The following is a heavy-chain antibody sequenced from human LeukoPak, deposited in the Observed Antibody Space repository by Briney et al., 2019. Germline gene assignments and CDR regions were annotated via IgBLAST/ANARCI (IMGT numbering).Heavy chain of an antibody. CDR3: AKSLAVWGSPDDY. CDR1: GFTFSSHA. J-gene: IGHJ4*02. D-gene: IGHD3-16*01. CDR2: LSGSGGNT. Sequence: GGSLRLSCTASGFTFSSHAMSWVRQAPGKGLEWVSALSGSGGNTYYTDSVKGRFTISRDNSKNTLYLQMNSLSAEDTAKYYCAKSLAVWGSPDDYWGQGTLVTVSS. V-gene: IGHV3-23*01.